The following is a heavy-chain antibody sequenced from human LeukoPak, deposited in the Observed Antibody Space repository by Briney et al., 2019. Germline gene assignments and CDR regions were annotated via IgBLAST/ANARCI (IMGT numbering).Heavy chain of an antibody. Sequence: GGSLRLSCAASGFTFTTYWMHWVRQAPGKGLVWVSSFFTNGNTYYADSVKGRFTISRDNSKNTVYLQMNRLRAEDTAVYYCTRGLAPDPGYFDSWGQGTQVTVSS. J-gene: IGHJ4*02. CDR2: FFTNGNT. D-gene: IGHD1-14*01. CDR3: TRGLAPDPGYFDS. V-gene: IGHV3-53*01. CDR1: GFTFTTYW.